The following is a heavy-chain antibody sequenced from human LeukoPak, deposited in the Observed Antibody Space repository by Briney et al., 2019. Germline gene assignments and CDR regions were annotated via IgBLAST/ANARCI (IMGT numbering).Heavy chain of an antibody. J-gene: IGHJ4*02. CDR2: ISGSGGST. CDR3: AKGGIRYFTN. V-gene: IGHV3-23*01. Sequence: GGSLRLSCAASGFTFSSYAMSWVRQAPGKGLEWASAISGSGGSTYYADSVKGRFTISRDKPKNTLSLQMSSLRAEDTAVYYCAKGGIRYFTNWGQGTLVTVSS. D-gene: IGHD3-9*01. CDR1: GFTFSSYA.